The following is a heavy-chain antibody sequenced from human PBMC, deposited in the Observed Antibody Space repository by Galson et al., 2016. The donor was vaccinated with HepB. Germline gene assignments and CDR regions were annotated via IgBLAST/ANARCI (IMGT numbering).Heavy chain of an antibody. CDR3: VRTNY. CDR2: ITPYDGNT. Sequence: VKVSCKASGYTFTSYSVSWVRQAPGQGLEWMGWITPYDGNTKYIKKFQGRVTMSTDTSTSTAYMELRSLRSDDTAVYYCVRTNYWGQGTLVTVSP. CDR1: GYTFTSYS. J-gene: IGHJ4*02. V-gene: IGHV1-18*01.